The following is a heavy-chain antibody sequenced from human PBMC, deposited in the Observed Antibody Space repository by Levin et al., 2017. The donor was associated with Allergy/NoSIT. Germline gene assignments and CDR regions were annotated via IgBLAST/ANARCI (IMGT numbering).Heavy chain of an antibody. Sequence: GGSLRLSCAASGFTFSSYGMHWVRQAPGKGLEWVAVISYDGSNKYYADSVKGRFTISRDNSKNTLYLQMNSLRAEDTAVYYCSTGVDFDYWGQGTLVTVSS. J-gene: IGHJ4*02. CDR3: STGVDFDY. D-gene: IGHD2-8*01. V-gene: IGHV3-30*03. CDR2: ISYDGSNK. CDR1: GFTFSSYG.